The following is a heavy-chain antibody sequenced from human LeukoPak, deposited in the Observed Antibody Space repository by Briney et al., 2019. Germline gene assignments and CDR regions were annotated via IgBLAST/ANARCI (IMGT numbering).Heavy chain of an antibody. D-gene: IGHD3-16*02. CDR2: ICTTGST. V-gene: IGHV4-61*09. J-gene: IGHJ4*02. CDR3: ARARATFGTIIIIDY. Sequence: PSETLSLTCTVSGGSISSGSYYWSWIRQPAGKQLEWIGHICTTGSTKYNPSLKSRVTISLDTSKNQFSLKLTSVTATDTAVYYCARARATFGTIIIIDYWGQGALVTVSS. CDR1: GGSISSGSYY.